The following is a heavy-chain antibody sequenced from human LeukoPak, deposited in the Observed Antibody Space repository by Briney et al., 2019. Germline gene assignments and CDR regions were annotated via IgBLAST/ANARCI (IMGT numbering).Heavy chain of an antibody. D-gene: IGHD3-10*01. Sequence: ASVKVSCKASGYTFTGYYMHWVRQAPGQGLEWMGWINPNSGGTNYAQKFQGRVTMTRDTSISTAYMELSRLRSDDTAVYYCARAGWFGELLSLYYFDYWGQGTLVTVSS. CDR2: INPNSGGT. V-gene: IGHV1-2*02. CDR1: GYTFTGYY. J-gene: IGHJ4*02. CDR3: ARAGWFGELLSLYYFDY.